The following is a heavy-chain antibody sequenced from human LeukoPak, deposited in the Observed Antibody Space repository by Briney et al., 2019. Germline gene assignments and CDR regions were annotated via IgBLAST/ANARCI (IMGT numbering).Heavy chain of an antibody. Sequence: GGSLRLSCAASGFTLSSYAMHWVRQAPGKGLEWVAVISYDGSNKYYADSVKGRFTISRDNSKNTLYLQMNSLRAEDTAVYYCARDRERYCSSTSCYGAFDIWGQGTMVTVSS. CDR3: ARDRERYCSSTSCYGAFDI. CDR2: ISYDGSNK. CDR1: GFTLSSYA. J-gene: IGHJ3*02. V-gene: IGHV3-30-3*01. D-gene: IGHD2-2*01.